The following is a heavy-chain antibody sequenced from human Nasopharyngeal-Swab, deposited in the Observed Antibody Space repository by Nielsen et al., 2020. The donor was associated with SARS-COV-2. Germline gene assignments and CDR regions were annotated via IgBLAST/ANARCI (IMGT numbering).Heavy chain of an antibody. CDR2: FSGSGGST. V-gene: IGHV3-23*01. Sequence: GGSLRLSCAASGFTFSSYAMSWVRQAPGKGLEWVSAFSGSGGSTYYADSVKGRFTISRDNSKNTLYLQMNSLRAEDTAVYYCAKGGYCSSTSCYAGYYYYGMDVWGQGTTVTVSS. J-gene: IGHJ6*02. CDR1: GFTFSSYA. CDR3: AKGGYCSSTSCYAGYYYYGMDV. D-gene: IGHD2-2*01.